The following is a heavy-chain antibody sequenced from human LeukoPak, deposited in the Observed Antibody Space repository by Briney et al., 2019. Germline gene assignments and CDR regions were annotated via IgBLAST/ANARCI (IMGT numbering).Heavy chain of an antibody. CDR2: IYPGDSDT. Sequence: GESLKISCKGSGYSFTSYWIGWVRQMPGKGLGWMGIIYPGDSDTRYSPSFQGQVTISADKSISTAYLQWSSLKASDTAMYYCARQAYCSSTSCYSDYWGQGTLVTVSS. V-gene: IGHV5-51*01. J-gene: IGHJ4*02. CDR1: GYSFTSYW. D-gene: IGHD2-2*02. CDR3: ARQAYCSSTSCYSDY.